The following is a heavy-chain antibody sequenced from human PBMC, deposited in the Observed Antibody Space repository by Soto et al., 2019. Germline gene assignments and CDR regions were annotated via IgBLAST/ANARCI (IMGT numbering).Heavy chain of an antibody. J-gene: IGHJ4*02. CDR2: ISAYNGNR. V-gene: IGHV1-18*01. CDR1: GYTPTNYD. CDR3: ARALYRRATCYAFDN. Sequence: QVPLVQSGPEVKKPGASVTVSCKTSGYTPTNYDISWVRQAPGQGLEWMGWISAYNGNRNSAQKLQGRLTMTTDTSAKTAYMELRSLRSDDTAIYFCARALYRRATCYAFDNWRQGTLVTVSS. D-gene: IGHD3-16*01.